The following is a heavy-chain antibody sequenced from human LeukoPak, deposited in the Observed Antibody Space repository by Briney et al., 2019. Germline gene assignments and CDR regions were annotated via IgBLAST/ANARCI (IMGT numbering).Heavy chain of an antibody. CDR2: IRSKAYGGTT. J-gene: IGHJ3*02. Sequence: GGSLRLSCAASGFTVSSNYMSWVRQAPGKGLEWVGFIRSKAYGGTTEYAASVKGRFTISRDDSISIAYLQMNSLKTEDTAVYYCTRASLWFGELLGAFDIWGQGTMVTVSS. CDR1: GFTVSSNY. V-gene: IGHV3-49*04. D-gene: IGHD3-10*01. CDR3: TRASLWFGELLGAFDI.